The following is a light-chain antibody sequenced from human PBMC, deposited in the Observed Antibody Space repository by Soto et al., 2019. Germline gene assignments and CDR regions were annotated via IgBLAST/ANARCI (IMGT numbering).Light chain of an antibody. J-gene: IGKJ5*01. CDR3: MQRIESPT. CDR1: QSLLYSNGYTY. V-gene: IGKV2-40*01. Sequence: EIVMTQSPLSLPVTPGEPASISCRSSQSLLYSNGYTYLDWYLQKPGQSPQLLIYTVSYRASGVPDRFSGSGSGTDFTLKISRVEAEDVGVYYCMQRIESPTFGQGTLLEIK. CDR2: TVS.